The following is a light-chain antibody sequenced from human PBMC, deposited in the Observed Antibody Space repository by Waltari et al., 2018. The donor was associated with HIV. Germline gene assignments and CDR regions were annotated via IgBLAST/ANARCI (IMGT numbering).Light chain of an antibody. J-gene: IGLJ2*01. CDR2: KDS. V-gene: IGLV3-25*03. CDR3: QSADSSGTYVV. CDR1: ALPKQY. Sequence: SYELTQPPSVSVSPGQTARITCSGDALPKQYAYWYQQKPGQAPVLGIYKDSERPSGIPERFSGSSEGTTVTLTISGVQAEDEADYYCQSADSSGTYVVFGGGTKLTVL.